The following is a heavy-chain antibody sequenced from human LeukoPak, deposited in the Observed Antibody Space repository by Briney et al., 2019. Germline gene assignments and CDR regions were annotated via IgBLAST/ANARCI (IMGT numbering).Heavy chain of an antibody. CDR2: IYYSGST. J-gene: IGHJ4*02. D-gene: IGHD2-21*01. CDR1: GGSISSYY. V-gene: IGHV4-59*08. Sequence: SETLSLTCTVSGGSISSYYWSWIRQPPGKGLEWIGYIYYSGSTNYNPSLKSRVTISVDTSKNQFSLKLSSVTAAGTAVYYCARRGIGVYYFDYWGQGTLVTVSS. CDR3: ARRGIGVYYFDY.